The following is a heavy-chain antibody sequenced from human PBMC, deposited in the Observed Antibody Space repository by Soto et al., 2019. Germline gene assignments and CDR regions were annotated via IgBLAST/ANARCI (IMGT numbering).Heavy chain of an antibody. J-gene: IGHJ4*02. CDR3: AKDAPGRGWLSDY. D-gene: IGHD3-22*01. CDR1: GFTFSIYA. V-gene: IGHV3-23*01. Sequence: GGSLRLSCAASGFTFSIYAMSWVRQAPGKGLEWVSTVGGGGGDTSYADFVRGRFTISRDNSKNTLYLQINSLRAEDTAVYYCAKDAPGRGWLSDYRGLGTLVTVSS. CDR2: VGGGGGDT.